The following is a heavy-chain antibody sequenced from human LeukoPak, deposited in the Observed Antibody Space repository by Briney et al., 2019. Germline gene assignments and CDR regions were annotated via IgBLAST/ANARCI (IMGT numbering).Heavy chain of an antibody. CDR1: GFTFSSYA. CDR2: ISGSGGST. D-gene: IGHD3-9*01. CDR3: AKTMYYDILTGYNIFDY. J-gene: IGHJ4*02. V-gene: IGHV3-23*01. Sequence: GGSLRLSCAASGFTFSSYAMSWVRQAPGKGLEWVSAISGSGGSTYYADSVKGRFTISRGNSKNTLYLQMNSLRAEDTAVYYCAKTMYYDILTGYNIFDYWGQGTLVTVSS.